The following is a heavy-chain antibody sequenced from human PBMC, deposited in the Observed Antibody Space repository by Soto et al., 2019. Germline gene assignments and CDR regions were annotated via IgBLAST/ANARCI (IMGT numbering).Heavy chain of an antibody. V-gene: IGHV3-64D*08. CDR1: GFTFSSYA. D-gene: IGHD3-3*01. J-gene: IGHJ4*02. CDR3: VKDPSPTYYDFWRDPYYFDY. CDR2: ISSNGGST. Sequence: GGSLRLSCSASGFTFSSYAMHWVRQAPGKGLEYVSAISSNGGSTYYADSVKGRFTISRDNSKNTLYLQMSSLRAEDTAVYYCVKDPSPTYYDFWRDPYYFDYWGQGTLVTVSS.